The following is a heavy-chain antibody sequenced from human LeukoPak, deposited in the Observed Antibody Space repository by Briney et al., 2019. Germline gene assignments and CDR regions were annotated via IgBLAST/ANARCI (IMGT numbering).Heavy chain of an antibody. CDR2: IYSGGST. CDR1: GFTFSSYA. V-gene: IGHV3-53*01. D-gene: IGHD6-13*01. J-gene: IGHJ6*02. Sequence: GGSLRLSCAASGFTFSSYAMSWVRQAPGKGLEWVSVIYSGGSTYYADSVKGRFTISRDNSKNTLYLQMNSLRAEDTAVYYCARVVAAAQYYYYGMDVWGQGTTVTVSS. CDR3: ARVVAAAQYYYYGMDV.